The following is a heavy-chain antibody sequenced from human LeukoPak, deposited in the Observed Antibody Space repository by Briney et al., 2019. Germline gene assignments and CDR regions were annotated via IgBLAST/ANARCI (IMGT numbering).Heavy chain of an antibody. J-gene: IGHJ4*02. CDR2: IYYSGST. D-gene: IGHD4-17*01. CDR3: ASHYGDYLFDLFQVLGGAFDY. V-gene: IGHV4-34*01. CDR1: GGSFSGYY. Sequence: SETLSLTCAVYGGSFSGYYWSWIRQPPGKGLEWIGSIYYSGSTYYNPSLKSRVTISVDTSKNQFSLKLSSVTAADTAVYYCASHYGDYLFDLFQVLGGAFDYWGQGTLVTVSS.